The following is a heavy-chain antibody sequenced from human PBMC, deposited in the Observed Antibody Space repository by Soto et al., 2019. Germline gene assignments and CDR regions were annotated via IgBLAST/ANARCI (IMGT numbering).Heavy chain of an antibody. Sequence: SETLSLTCSVSGASISNFYWSWVRQSAGKGLEWIGRLYTRGTTDYNPSLKSRVTMSIDTSKNRVSLSLTSVTAADTAVYYCAKGGTYYFDSWGQGIVVTVSS. CDR1: GASISNFY. V-gene: IGHV4-4*07. CDR3: AKGGTYYFDS. D-gene: IGHD3-16*01. J-gene: IGHJ4*02. CDR2: LYTRGTT.